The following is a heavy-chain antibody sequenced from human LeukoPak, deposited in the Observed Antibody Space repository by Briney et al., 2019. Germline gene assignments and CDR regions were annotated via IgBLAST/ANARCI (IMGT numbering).Heavy chain of an antibody. CDR3: ASSPKRLDYFDY. CDR2: ISGSGGGT. V-gene: IGHV3-23*01. CDR1: GLTFSSYA. J-gene: IGHJ4*02. Sequence: GGSLRLSWAASGLTFSSYAMSWVRQAPGKGLEWVSAISGSGGGTYYADSVKGRFTISRDNSKNTLYLQMNSLRAEDTAVYYCASSPKRLDYFDYWGQGTLVTVSS.